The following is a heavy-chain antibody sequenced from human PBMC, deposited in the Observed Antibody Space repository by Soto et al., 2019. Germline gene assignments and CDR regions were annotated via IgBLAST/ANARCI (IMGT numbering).Heavy chain of an antibody. J-gene: IGHJ4*02. D-gene: IGHD6-19*01. Sequence: SETLSLTCTVSGASISSGGYSWSWIRQPPGKGLEWIGYIYHSGSTYYNPSLKSRVTISVDRSKSQFSLKLSSVTAADTAVYYCARAGGLGAVAVDYWGQGTLVTVSS. V-gene: IGHV4-30-2*01. CDR1: GASISSGGYS. CDR2: IYHSGST. CDR3: ARAGGLGAVAVDY.